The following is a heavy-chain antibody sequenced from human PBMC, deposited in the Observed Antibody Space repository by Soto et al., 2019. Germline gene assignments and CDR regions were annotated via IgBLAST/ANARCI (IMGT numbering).Heavy chain of an antibody. V-gene: IGHV4-59*01. CDR3: ARDSSGYEDLNYFDY. CDR1: GGSISSYY. D-gene: IGHD3-22*01. CDR2: IYYSGST. Sequence: SETLSLTCTVSGGSISSYYWSWIRQPPGKGLEWIGYIYYSGSTNYNPSLKSRVTISVDTSKNQFSLKLSSVTAADTAVYYCARDSSGYEDLNYFDYWGQGTLVTVSS. J-gene: IGHJ4*02.